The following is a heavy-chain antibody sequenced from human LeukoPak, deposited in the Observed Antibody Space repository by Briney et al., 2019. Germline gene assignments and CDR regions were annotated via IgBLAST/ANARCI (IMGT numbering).Heavy chain of an antibody. CDR3: ARDVLNYDFWSGYYLSGMDV. Sequence: PSETLSLTCTVSGGSISSYYWSWIRQPPGKGLEWIGYIYYSGSTNYNPSLKSRVTISVDTSKNQFSLKLSSVTAADTAVYYCARDVLNYDFWSGYYLSGMDVWGQGTTVTVSS. D-gene: IGHD3-3*01. CDR2: IYYSGST. CDR1: GGSISSYY. J-gene: IGHJ6*02. V-gene: IGHV4-59*01.